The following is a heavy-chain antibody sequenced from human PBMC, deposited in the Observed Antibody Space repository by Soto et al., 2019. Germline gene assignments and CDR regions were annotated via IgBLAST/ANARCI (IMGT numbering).Heavy chain of an antibody. CDR2: FSHDGRNT. V-gene: IGHV3-30*18. CDR3: AKGGRQWLVTSDFNY. CDR1: GFTFSDYS. Sequence: GGSLRLSCAASGFTFSDYSMHWVRQAPGKGLEWVAVFSHDGRNTHYADSVKGRFTISRDSSKNTVSLEMTSLRAEDTAVYYCAKGGRQWLVTSDFNYWGQGALVTVSS. J-gene: IGHJ4*02. D-gene: IGHD6-19*01.